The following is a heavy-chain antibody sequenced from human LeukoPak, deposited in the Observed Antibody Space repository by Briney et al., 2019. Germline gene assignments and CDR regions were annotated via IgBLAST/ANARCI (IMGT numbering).Heavy chain of an antibody. D-gene: IGHD6-6*01. Sequence: ASVKVSCKASGYTVTSYYMHWVRQAPGQGLEWMGILNPSGGSSSYAQKFQGRATLTRATSTSTVYMELSSLRSEDTAVYYCAKSKWSSSSPSPVVDWGQGTLVTVSS. V-gene: IGHV1-46*01. CDR2: LNPSGGSS. CDR1: GYTVTSYY. J-gene: IGHJ4*02. CDR3: AKSKWSSSSPSPVVD.